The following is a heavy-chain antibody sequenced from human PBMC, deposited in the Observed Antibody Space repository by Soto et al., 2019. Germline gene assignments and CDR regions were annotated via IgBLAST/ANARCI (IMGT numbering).Heavy chain of an antibody. CDR1: GGSIGSGDYY. V-gene: IGHV4-30-4*01. CDR3: ARDRSYCSSTSCYNWFEP. CDR2: IYYSGST. J-gene: IGHJ5*02. Sequence: SETLSLTCTVSGGSIGSGDYYWSWIRQPPGEGLEWIGYIYYSGSTYYNPSLKSRVTISVDTSKNQFSLKLSSVTAADTAVYYCARDRSYCSSTSCYNWFEPWGQGTLVTVSS. D-gene: IGHD2-2*01.